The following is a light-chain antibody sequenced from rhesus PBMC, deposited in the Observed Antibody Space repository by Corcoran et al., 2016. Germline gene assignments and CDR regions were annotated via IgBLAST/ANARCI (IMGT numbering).Light chain of an antibody. CDR1: QGITND. J-gene: IGKJ1*01. V-gene: IGKV1-25*01. Sequence: DIQMTQSPSSLSASVGDRVTITCRASQGITNDLAWYQQKPGETPKLLSYEASSLQSGIPSRLSVSGSGTDFTLTISSLPSEAFATYYCQQYYSIPPAFGQGAKVEIK. CDR2: EAS. CDR3: QQYYSIPPA.